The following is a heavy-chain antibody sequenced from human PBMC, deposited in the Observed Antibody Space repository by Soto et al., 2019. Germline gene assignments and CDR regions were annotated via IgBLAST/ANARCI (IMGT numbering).Heavy chain of an antibody. D-gene: IGHD3-10*01. CDR2: ISPYNDKT. CDR1: DYTFPTYD. CDR3: ARLVGRRFGDLLYYKWFDP. J-gene: IGHJ5*02. V-gene: IGHV1-18*01. Sequence: XSVTVSCQASDYTFPTYDISWVRQAPGQGLEWMGWISPYNDKTHYAQRLQGRITMTTDTSTNTAYMELRNLRSDDTAVYYCARLVGRRFGDLLYYKWFDPWGQGTLVTVSS.